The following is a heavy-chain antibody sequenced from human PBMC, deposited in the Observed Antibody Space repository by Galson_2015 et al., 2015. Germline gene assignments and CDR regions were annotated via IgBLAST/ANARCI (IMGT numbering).Heavy chain of an antibody. CDR2: ISGSGGST. D-gene: IGHD3-22*01. Sequence: SLRLSCAASGFTFSSYDMSWVRQAPGKGLEWVSVISGSGGSTYYADSVKGRFTISRDNSKNTLYLQMNSLRAEDTAVYYCAKDPRRGYDSSGNYGFAFDIWGQGTMVTVSS. V-gene: IGHV3-23*01. CDR1: GFTFSSYD. CDR3: AKDPRRGYDSSGNYGFAFDI. J-gene: IGHJ3*02.